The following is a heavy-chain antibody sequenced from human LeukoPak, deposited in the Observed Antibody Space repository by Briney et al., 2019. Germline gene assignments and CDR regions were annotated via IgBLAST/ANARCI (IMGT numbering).Heavy chain of an antibody. Sequence: GGSLRLSCAASGFTFSSYAMHWVRQAPGKGLEWVAVISYDGSNKYYADSVKGRFTISRDNSKSPVYLQMNSLRVEDTAVYYCATEENNWEWFDPWGQGTLVTVSS. CDR3: ATEENNWEWFDP. D-gene: IGHD1-26*01. J-gene: IGHJ5*02. CDR2: ISYDGSNK. CDR1: GFTFSSYA. V-gene: IGHV3-30*14.